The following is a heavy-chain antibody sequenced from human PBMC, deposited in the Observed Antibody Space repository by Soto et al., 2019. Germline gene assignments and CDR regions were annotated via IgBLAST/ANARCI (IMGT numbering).Heavy chain of an antibody. D-gene: IGHD2-2*01. CDR3: ARVLPGAEAWFGP. Sequence: SVKVSCKASGGTFSSYAISWVRQAPGQGLEWMGGIIPIFGTANYAQKFQGRVTITADESTSTAYMELSSLRSEDTAVYYCARVLPGAEAWFGPWGQGTLVTVSS. CDR1: GGTFSSYA. CDR2: IIPIFGTA. J-gene: IGHJ5*02. V-gene: IGHV1-69*13.